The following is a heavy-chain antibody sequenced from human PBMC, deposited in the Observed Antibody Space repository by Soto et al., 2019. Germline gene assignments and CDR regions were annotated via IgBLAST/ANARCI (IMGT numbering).Heavy chain of an antibody. J-gene: IGHJ5*02. CDR2: VYYSGST. V-gene: IGHV4-39*01. CDR3: AASNTYYDFWSGYHWFDP. CDR1: GGSISSTSFY. Sequence: QLQLQESGPGLVKPSETLSLTCTVSGGSISSTSFYWGWIRQPPGKGLEWIGNVYYSGSTHYNPSLKSRVTISVDTSKNQFSLKLSSVTAADTAVYYCAASNTYYDFWSGYHWFDPWGQGIRVTVSS. D-gene: IGHD3-3*01.